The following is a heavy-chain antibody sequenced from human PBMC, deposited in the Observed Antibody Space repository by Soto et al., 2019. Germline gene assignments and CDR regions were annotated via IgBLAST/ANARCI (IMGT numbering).Heavy chain of an antibody. CDR3: AKVDSREAPGIAVAGSDY. CDR1: GFTFSSYA. J-gene: IGHJ4*02. D-gene: IGHD6-19*01. V-gene: IGHV3-23*01. CDR2: ISGSGGST. Sequence: VQLLESGGGLVQPGGSLRLSCAASGFTFSSYAMSWVRQAPGKGLEWVSAISGSGGSTYYADSVKGRFTISRDNSKNTLYLQMNSLRAEDTAVYYCAKVDSREAPGIAVAGSDYWGQGTLVTVSS.